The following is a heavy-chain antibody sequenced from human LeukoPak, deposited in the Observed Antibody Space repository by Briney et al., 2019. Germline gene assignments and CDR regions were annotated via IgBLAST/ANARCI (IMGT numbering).Heavy chain of an antibody. CDR1: GGSISSYY. CDR3: ARFAADEDAGYRGC. J-gene: IGHJ4*02. V-gene: IGHV4-4*07. CDR2: IYTSGST. D-gene: IGHD5-12*01. Sequence: PSETLSLTCTVSGGSISSYYWSWIRQPAGKGLEWIGRIYTSGSTNYNPSLKSRVTMSVDTSKNQFSLKLSSVTAADTAVYYCARFAADEDAGYRGCWGQGTLVTVSS.